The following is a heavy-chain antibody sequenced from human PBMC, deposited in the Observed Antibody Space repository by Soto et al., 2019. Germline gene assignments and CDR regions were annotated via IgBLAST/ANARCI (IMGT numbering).Heavy chain of an antibody. Sequence: EVQLVESGGGLVQPGGSLRLSCAASGFTFSSYAMHWVRQAPGKGLEYVSAISSNGGSTYYANSVKGRFTISRDNSKNTLYLQMGSLRAEDMAVYYCARGKGCSGGSCYSPDAFDIWGQGTMVTVSS. V-gene: IGHV3-64*01. CDR3: ARGKGCSGGSCYSPDAFDI. D-gene: IGHD2-15*01. CDR1: GFTFSSYA. CDR2: ISSNGGST. J-gene: IGHJ3*02.